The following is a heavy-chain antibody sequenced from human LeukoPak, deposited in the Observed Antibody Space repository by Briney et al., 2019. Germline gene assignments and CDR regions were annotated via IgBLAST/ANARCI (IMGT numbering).Heavy chain of an antibody. CDR1: VGVIISYY. Sequence: PSGGLSLTCIVSVGVIISYYWTWMRQPPGKGREGVAYIYYCGSTNYNPSLKSRVTIALDFSKKQYSLKLTSVTAAGTAVYYCASHDYNRGWYASGDAFDMWGRGTMVTVSS. J-gene: IGHJ3*02. D-gene: IGHD5-12*01. CDR2: IYYCGST. V-gene: IGHV4-59*13. CDR3: ASHDYNRGWYASGDAFDM.